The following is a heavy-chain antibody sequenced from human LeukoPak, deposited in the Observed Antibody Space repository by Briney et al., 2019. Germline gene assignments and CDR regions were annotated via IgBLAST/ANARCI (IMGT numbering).Heavy chain of an antibody. Sequence: TGGSLRLSCAASGFTVSSNYMSWVRQAPGKGLEWVSVIYSGGSTYYADSVKGRFTISRDNSKNTLYPQMNSLRAEDTALYHCARDRDRYYGSGSYSAEDYWGQGTLVTVSS. CDR2: IYSGGST. J-gene: IGHJ4*02. D-gene: IGHD3-10*01. CDR3: ARDRDRYYGSGSYSAEDY. V-gene: IGHV3-66*01. CDR1: GFTVSSNY.